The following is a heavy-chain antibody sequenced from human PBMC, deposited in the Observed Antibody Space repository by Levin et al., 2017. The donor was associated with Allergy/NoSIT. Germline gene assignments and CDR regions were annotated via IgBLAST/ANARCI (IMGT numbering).Heavy chain of an antibody. CDR3: ARDLYSDDSVFGY. J-gene: IGHJ4*02. D-gene: IGHD4-11*01. V-gene: IGHV1-2*02. Sequence: ASVKVSCKASRYIFSDYFIHWVRQAPGQGLEWMGWINPHSGDTKYAQEFQGRVTMTRDTSISTAYMELTRLTSDDTAVYYCARDLYSDDSVFGYWGQGTLVNVFS. CDR1: RYIFSDYF. CDR2: INPHSGDT.